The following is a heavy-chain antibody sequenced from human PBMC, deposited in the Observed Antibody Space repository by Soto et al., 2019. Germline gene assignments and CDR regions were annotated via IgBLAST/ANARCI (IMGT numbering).Heavy chain of an antibody. Sequence: QVQLQESGPGLVKPSETLSLTCTVSGGSISSYYWSWIRQPPGKGLEWIGYIYYSGGTNYNPSLTSRVTKSLDTSKNQFSLKLSAVTAADTAVYYCASGIAAAADYFDYWGQGTLVTVSS. J-gene: IGHJ4*02. D-gene: IGHD6-13*01. CDR1: GGSISSYY. CDR2: IYYSGGT. V-gene: IGHV4-59*01. CDR3: ASGIAAAADYFDY.